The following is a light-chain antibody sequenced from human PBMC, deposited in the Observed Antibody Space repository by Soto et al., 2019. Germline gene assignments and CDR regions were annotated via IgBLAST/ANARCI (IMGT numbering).Light chain of an antibody. Sequence: DIHITYSPPSLSSSLVDRVTITCQASHDIGNSLNWYQDKPGQAPKLVIYDAYNLETGVPSTFSGNGYGTDFTFTISSLRTEDIATYYCQKSDHLPLFGPGTKVDI. CDR2: DAY. J-gene: IGKJ3*01. CDR3: QKSDHLPL. V-gene: IGKV1-33*01. CDR1: HDIGNS.